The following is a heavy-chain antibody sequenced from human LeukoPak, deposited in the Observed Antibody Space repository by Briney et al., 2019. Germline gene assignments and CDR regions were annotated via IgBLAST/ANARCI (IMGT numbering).Heavy chain of an antibody. D-gene: IGHD3-22*01. Sequence: GGSLRLSCAASGFTFSSYAMSWVRQAPGKGLEWVSDISTNGGTTSYADSVKGRLTISRDNPKNILHMQMNSLRAEDTAAYYCSVMHRYYDASGYWVQWGQGTLVTVSS. J-gene: IGHJ4*02. CDR3: SVMHRYYDASGYWVQ. V-gene: IGHV3-23*01. CDR2: ISTNGGTT. CDR1: GFTFSSYA.